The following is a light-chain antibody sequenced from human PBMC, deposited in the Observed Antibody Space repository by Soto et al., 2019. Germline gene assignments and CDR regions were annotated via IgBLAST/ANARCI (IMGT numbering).Light chain of an antibody. Sequence: DIQTTQSPSSLSASVGDRVTIACRASQSISSYLNWYQQNPGKAPKVMIYAASSLQRGVPSRCSGSGAWTDFTLTISSLTPEDFATYYCQQSNSTPLTFGGGTKVDIK. V-gene: IGKV1-39*01. CDR3: QQSNSTPLT. J-gene: IGKJ4*01. CDR1: QSISSY. CDR2: AAS.